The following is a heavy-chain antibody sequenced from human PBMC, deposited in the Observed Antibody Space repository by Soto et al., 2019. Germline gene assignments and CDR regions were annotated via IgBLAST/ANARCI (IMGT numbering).Heavy chain of an antibody. J-gene: IGHJ4*02. CDR1: GFTFSSYG. CDR2: ISYDGSHK. CDR3: AKGSSSTWIFDY. Sequence: GGSLRLSCAASGFTFSSYGMHWVRQAPGKGLEWVAVISYDGSHKYYADSVKGRCTISRDNPNNSLDLQVTSLRADDTAVYYCAKGSSSTWIFDYWGQGALVTVSS. V-gene: IGHV3-30*18. D-gene: IGHD2-2*01.